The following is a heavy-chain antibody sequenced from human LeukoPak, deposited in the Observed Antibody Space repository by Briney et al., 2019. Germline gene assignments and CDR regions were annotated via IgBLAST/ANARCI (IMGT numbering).Heavy chain of an antibody. Sequence: ASVKVSCKASGYTFTSSDISWVRQAPGQGLEWMGWINPNSGGTNYAQKFQGRVTMTRDTSISTAYMELSRLRSDDTAVYYSARWLQYPYYYYMDVWGKGTTVTVSS. CDR1: GYTFTSSD. V-gene: IGHV1-2*02. CDR3: ARWLQYPYYYYMDV. D-gene: IGHD5-24*01. CDR2: INPNSGGT. J-gene: IGHJ6*03.